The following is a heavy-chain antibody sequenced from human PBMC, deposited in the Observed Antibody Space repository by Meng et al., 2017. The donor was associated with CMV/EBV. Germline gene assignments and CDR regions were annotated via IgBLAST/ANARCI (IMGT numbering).Heavy chain of an antibody. CDR1: GGSISSSSYY. D-gene: IGHD3-3*01. J-gene: IGHJ6*02. Sequence: ESLKISCTVSGGSISSSSYYWGWIRQPPGKGLEWIGSIYYSGSTYYNPSLKSRVTISVDTSKNQFSLKLSSVTAADTAVYYCARDHHTHGFLESYYGMDVWGQGTTVTVSS. CDR3: ARDHHTHGFLESYYGMDV. CDR2: IYYSGST. V-gene: IGHV4-39*07.